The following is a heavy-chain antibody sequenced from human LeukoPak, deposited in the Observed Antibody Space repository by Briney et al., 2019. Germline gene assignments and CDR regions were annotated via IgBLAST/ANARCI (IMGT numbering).Heavy chain of an antibody. CDR3: ARSGIYCSGGSCYLVGFDY. CDR1: GFTVSSNY. J-gene: IGHJ4*02. Sequence: GGSLRLSCAASGFTVSSNYMSWVRQAPGKGLEWVSVIYSGGSTYYADSVKGRFTISRDNSKNTLYLQMNSLRAEDTAVYYCARSGIYCSGGSCYLVGFDYWGQGTLVTVSS. CDR2: IYSGGST. D-gene: IGHD2-15*01. V-gene: IGHV3-53*01.